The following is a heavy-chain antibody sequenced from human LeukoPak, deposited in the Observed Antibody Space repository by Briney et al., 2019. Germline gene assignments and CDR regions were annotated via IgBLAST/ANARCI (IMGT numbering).Heavy chain of an antibody. V-gene: IGHV1-2*02. CDR2: ITPSGGT. J-gene: IGHJ4*02. CDR3: ARDRYGDGFAHFDY. CDR1: GYTFTSYA. D-gene: IGHD5-24*01. Sequence: GAAVKVSCKASGYTFTSYAMHWVRQAPGQGLEWMGWITPSGGTNYPQKFQGRVAITRDTSITTAYMDLSRLTSDDTAVYYCARDRYGDGFAHFDYWGQGALVTVFS.